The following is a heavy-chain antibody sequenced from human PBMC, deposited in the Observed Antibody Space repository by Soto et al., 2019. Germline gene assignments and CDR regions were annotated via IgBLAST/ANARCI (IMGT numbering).Heavy chain of an antibody. CDR2: ISGTGGHT. CDR1: GFPFTTFA. J-gene: IGHJ4*02. V-gene: IGHV3-23*01. Sequence: PGGSLRLSCVASGFPFTTFAMSWVRQAPGKGLEWVSAISGTGGHTYYADSVKGRFTISRDNSKNTLYLQMNSLRAEDTAVYFCAKGVRSVAGYYFDFWGPGTVVTVSS. CDR3: AKGVRSVAGYYFDF. D-gene: IGHD6-19*01.